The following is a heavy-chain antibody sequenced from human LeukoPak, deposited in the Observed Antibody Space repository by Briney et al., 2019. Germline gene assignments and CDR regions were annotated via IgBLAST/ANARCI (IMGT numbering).Heavy chain of an antibody. D-gene: IGHD4-17*01. Sequence: GGSLRLSCAASGFTFSSYWMSWVRQAPGKGLEWVANIKQDGSEKYYVDSVKGRFTISRDNAKNSLYLQMNSLRAEDTAVYYCATVAPPARTYANQNAFDIWGQGTMVTVSS. CDR2: IKQDGSEK. CDR1: GFTFSSYW. V-gene: IGHV3-7*01. J-gene: IGHJ3*02. CDR3: ATVAPPARTYANQNAFDI.